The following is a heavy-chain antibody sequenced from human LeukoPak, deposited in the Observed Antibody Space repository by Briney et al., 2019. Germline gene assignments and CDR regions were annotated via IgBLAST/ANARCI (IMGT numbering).Heavy chain of an antibody. CDR2: IYYSGST. D-gene: IGHD4-17*01. CDR3: ARETTVTTFDY. V-gene: IGHV4-30-4*02. CDR1: GGSISSSNW. J-gene: IGHJ4*02. Sequence: SETLSLACAVSGGSISSSNWWSWIRQPPGKGLEWIGYIYYSGSTYYNPSLKSRVTISVDTSKNQFSLKPSSVTAADTAVYYCARETTVTTFDYWGQGTLVTVSS.